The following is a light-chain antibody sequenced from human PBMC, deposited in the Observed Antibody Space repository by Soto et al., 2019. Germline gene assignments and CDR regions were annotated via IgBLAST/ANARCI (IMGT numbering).Light chain of an antibody. Sequence: SYELTQPPSVSVAPGETARISCGGNNVGSRSVHWYQQKPGQAPFLVIYYDSDRPSGIPERFSGSNSGNTATLIISRVEAGDEADYYCQVWEATGDQVVFGGGNKLTVL. J-gene: IGLJ2*01. CDR1: NVGSRS. V-gene: IGLV3-21*01. CDR2: YDS. CDR3: QVWEATGDQVV.